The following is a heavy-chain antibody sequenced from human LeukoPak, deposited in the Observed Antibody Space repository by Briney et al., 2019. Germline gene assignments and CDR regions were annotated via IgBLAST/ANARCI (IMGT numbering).Heavy chain of an antibody. CDR2: MNPNSGNT. D-gene: IGHD3-9*01. CDR3: VRPAQECRGTLTGSQTGNWFNP. V-gene: IGHV1-8*01. J-gene: IGHJ5*02. CDR1: GYTFSSYD. Sequence: GASVKVSCKASGYTFSSYDINWVRQAAGQGPEWMGWMNPNSGNTGYAQKFQGRINMTKETSIRTAYMELSSLRSEDTAIYYCVRPAQECRGTLTGSQTGNWFNPWGQGTLVTVSS.